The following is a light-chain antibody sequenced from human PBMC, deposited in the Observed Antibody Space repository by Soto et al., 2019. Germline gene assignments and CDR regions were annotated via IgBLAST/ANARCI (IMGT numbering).Light chain of an antibody. Sequence: EVVLTQSPGTLSLSPCERATLSCRASQSVSNYLAWYQQKPGQAPRLLIYDASNRATDIPARFSGSGSGTDFTLTISSLQPDDFATYYCQHYNSYSEAFGQGTKVDI. J-gene: IGKJ1*01. CDR2: DAS. CDR3: QHYNSYSEA. CDR1: QSVSNY. V-gene: IGKV3-11*01.